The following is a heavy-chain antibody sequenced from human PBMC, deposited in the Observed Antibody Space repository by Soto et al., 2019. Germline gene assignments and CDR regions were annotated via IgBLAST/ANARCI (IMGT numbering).Heavy chain of an antibody. Sequence: GGSLRLSCAASGFTFSSYAMSWVRQAPGKGLEWVSAISGSGGSTYYADSVKGRCTISRDNSKNTLYLQMNSLRAEDTAVYYCAKDPYYYGSGSFLISTGDYWGQGTPVTVSS. V-gene: IGHV3-23*01. J-gene: IGHJ4*02. D-gene: IGHD3-10*01. CDR1: GFTFSSYA. CDR3: AKDPYYYGSGSFLISTGDY. CDR2: ISGSGGST.